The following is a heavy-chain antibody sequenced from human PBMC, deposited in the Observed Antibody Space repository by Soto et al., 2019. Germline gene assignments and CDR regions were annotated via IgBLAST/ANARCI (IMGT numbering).Heavy chain of an antibody. CDR2: IYYDGST. J-gene: IGHJ4*02. V-gene: IGHV4-39*01. CDR1: GGSISSSNYY. CDR3: ARPYSSSSSLDY. D-gene: IGHD6-13*01. Sequence: QLQLQESGPGLVKPSETLSLTCTVSGGSISSSNYYWGWIRQPPGQGLQWIGSIYYDGSTYYNPSLKSRVTISVDTSKNQFSLKLSSVTAADTAVYYCARPYSSSSSLDYWGQGILVTVSS.